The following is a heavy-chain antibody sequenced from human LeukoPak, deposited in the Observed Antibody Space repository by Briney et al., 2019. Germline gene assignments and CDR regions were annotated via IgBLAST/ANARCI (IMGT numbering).Heavy chain of an antibody. D-gene: IGHD1-1*01. J-gene: IGHJ2*01. Sequence: SETLSLTCTVSGGSISSYYWSWLRQPPGKGLEWIGYIYYSGSTNYNPSLKSRVTISVDTSKNQFSLKLSSVTAADTAVYYCARPPLRYNWNDDPWYFDLWGRGTLVTVSS. CDR3: ARPPLRYNWNDDPWYFDL. CDR1: GGSISSYY. CDR2: IYYSGST. V-gene: IGHV4-59*08.